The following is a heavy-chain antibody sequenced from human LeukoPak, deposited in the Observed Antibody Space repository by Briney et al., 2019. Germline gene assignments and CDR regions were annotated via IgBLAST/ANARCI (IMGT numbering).Heavy chain of an antibody. Sequence: PSETLSLTSAVYGGSFSGYYWSWIRQPPGKGLEWIGEINHSGSTNYNPSLKSRVTISVDTSKNQFSLKLSSVTAADTAVYYCARERAYYYGSGCFDYWGQGTLVTVSS. V-gene: IGHV4-34*01. CDR1: GGSFSGYY. J-gene: IGHJ4*02. CDR3: ARERAYYYGSGCFDY. D-gene: IGHD3-10*01. CDR2: INHSGST.